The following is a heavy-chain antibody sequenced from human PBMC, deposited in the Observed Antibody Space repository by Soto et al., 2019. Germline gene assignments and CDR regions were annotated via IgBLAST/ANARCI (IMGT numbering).Heavy chain of an antibody. CDR3: ARASLGYCSSTSCRSNWFDP. CDR1: GGSIRNGGYY. Sequence: QVQLQESSPGLVKPSQTLSLTCTVSGGSIRNGGYYWTWIRQHPGKGLERIGYIYYTGSTYYNPSLKSRVTISVDTSKNQFSLKLSSVTASDTAVYYCARASLGYCSSTSCRSNWFDPWSQGTLVTVSS. V-gene: IGHV4-31*03. D-gene: IGHD2-2*01. J-gene: IGHJ5*02. CDR2: IYYTGST.